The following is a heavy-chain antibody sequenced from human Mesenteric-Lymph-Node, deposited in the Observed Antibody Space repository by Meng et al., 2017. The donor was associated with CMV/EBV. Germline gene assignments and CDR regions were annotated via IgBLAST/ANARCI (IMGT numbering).Heavy chain of an antibody. CDR2: IYWDDDK. CDR1: GFSLSTSGVG. D-gene: IGHD6-13*01. V-gene: IGHV2-5*02. CDR3: AHSSGIAAAGPFYFDY. J-gene: IGHJ4*02. Sequence: QITLKESGPTLVKPTQTLTLTCTFSGFSLSTSGVGVGWIRQPPGKALEWLALIYWDDDKRYSPSLKSGLTITKDTSKNQVVLTMTNMDPVDTDTYYCAHSSGIAAAGPFYFDYWGQGTLVTVSS.